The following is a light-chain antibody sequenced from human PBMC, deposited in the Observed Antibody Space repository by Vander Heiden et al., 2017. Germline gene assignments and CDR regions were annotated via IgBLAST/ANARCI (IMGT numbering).Light chain of an antibody. CDR3: GTWDSSLRVVV. Sequence: QSVLAPPPSLSAAPGRKVTISCSGSSSNIGSNYVSWYQQLPGTAPKLVIFEDNQRPSGIPDRFSASKSGTSATLGITGVQTGDEADYYCGTWDSSLRVVVFGGGTKLTVL. CDR2: EDN. V-gene: IGLV1-51*02. J-gene: IGLJ2*01. CDR1: SSNIGSNY.